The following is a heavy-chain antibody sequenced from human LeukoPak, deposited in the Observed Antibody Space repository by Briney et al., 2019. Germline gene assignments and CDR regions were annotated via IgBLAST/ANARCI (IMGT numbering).Heavy chain of an antibody. D-gene: IGHD3-22*01. J-gene: IGHJ3*02. CDR1: GGSISSYY. V-gene: IGHV4-59*01. CDR3: ARASYYYDSSGYLRDAFDI. Sequence: SETLSLTCTVSGGSISSYYWNWIRQPPGKGLEWIGYIYYSGSTNYNPSLNSRLTISVDTSKNQFSLKLNSVTAADTAVYYCARASYYYDSSGYLRDAFDIWGQGTMVTVSS. CDR2: IYYSGST.